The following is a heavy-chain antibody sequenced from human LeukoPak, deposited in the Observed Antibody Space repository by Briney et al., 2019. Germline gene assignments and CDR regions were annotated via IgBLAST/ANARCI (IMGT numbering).Heavy chain of an antibody. D-gene: IGHD3-22*01. CDR3: ARVRYYYDSSGYRDFDY. J-gene: IGHJ4*02. CDR1: GYSFTSYW. V-gene: IGHV5-51*01. CDR2: IYPGDSDT. Sequence: KPGESLKISCKGSGYSFTSYWIGWVRQMPGKGLEWMGIIYPGDSDTRYSPSFQGQVTISADKSISTDYLQWSSLKASDTAMYNCARVRYYYDSSGYRDFDYWGQGTLVTVSS.